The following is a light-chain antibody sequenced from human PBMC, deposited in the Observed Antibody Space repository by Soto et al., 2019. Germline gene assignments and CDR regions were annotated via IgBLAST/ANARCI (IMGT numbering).Light chain of an antibody. CDR1: SSDVGGYNF. J-gene: IGLJ1*01. CDR2: EVS. CDR3: SSYAGSSNYV. Sequence: QSALTQPPSASGSPGQSVTISCTGTSSDVGGYNFVSWYQHHPGKAPKLMIYEVSKRPSGVPDRFSGSKSGNTASLTVSGLQAEDEADYYCSSYAGSSNYVFGTGTKLTV. V-gene: IGLV2-8*01.